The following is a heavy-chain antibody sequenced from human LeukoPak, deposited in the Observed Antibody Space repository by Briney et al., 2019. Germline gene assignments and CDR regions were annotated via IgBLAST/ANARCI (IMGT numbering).Heavy chain of an antibody. D-gene: IGHD5-24*01. CDR3: ASNPHRDGPLNC. CDR1: GGSISSGSYY. V-gene: IGHV4-61*02. CDR2: IYTSGST. Sequence: SETLSLTCTVSGGSISSGSYYWSWIRQPAGKGLEWIGRIYTSGSTNYNPSLKSRVTISVDTSKNQFSLKLRSVTAADTAVYYCASNPHRDGPLNCWGQGTLVTVSS. J-gene: IGHJ4*02.